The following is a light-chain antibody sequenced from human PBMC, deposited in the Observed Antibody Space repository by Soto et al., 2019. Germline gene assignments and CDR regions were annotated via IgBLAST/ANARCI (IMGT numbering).Light chain of an antibody. Sequence: QSVLTQPASVSGSPGQSITISCTGTSSDVGSYNLVSWYQQHPGKAPKLMIYEGSKRPSGVSNRFSCSKSGNTASLTISGLQAEDEADYYCCSYAGSSTPLYVFGTGTQLTVL. V-gene: IGLV2-23*01. J-gene: IGLJ1*01. CDR2: EGS. CDR3: CSYAGSSTPLYV. CDR1: SSDVGSYNL.